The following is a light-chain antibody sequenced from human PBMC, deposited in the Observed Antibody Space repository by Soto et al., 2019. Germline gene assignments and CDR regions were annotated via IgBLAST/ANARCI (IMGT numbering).Light chain of an antibody. CDR1: SSDFGGYNY. CDR2: DVS. Sequence: HSALTQPASVSGSPGQSITISCTGTSSDFGGYNYVSWFQQHPGKAPKLMISDVSNRPSGVSNRFSGSKSGNTASLTISGLQAEDEADYYCSSYTSGSTFYVFGTGTKVTVL. J-gene: IGLJ1*01. V-gene: IGLV2-14*01. CDR3: SSYTSGSTFYV.